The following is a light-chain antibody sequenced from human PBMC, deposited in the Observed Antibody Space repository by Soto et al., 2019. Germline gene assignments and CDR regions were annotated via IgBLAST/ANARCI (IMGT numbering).Light chain of an antibody. CDR2: LGS. J-gene: IGKJ2*01. CDR3: MQTLQTPNT. Sequence: DIVMTQSPLSLPVTPGEPASISCRSSQSLLHSNGYKYLDWYLQKPGQSPQLLIYLGSNRASGVPDRFSGSGSGTYFTLKISRVEAEDVGVYYCMQTLQTPNTFGQGTKLEIK. V-gene: IGKV2-28*01. CDR1: QSLLHSNGYKY.